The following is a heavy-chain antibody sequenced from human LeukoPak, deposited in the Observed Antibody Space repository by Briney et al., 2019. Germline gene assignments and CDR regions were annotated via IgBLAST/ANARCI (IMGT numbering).Heavy chain of an antibody. CDR2: IIPIFGTA. CDR3: ARGVSGSYSYYYYAMDV. Sequence: SVKVSCKASGGTFSSYAISWVRQAPGQGLEWMGGIIPIFGTANYAQKFQGRVTITADESTSTAYMELSSLRSEDTAVYYCARGVSGSYSYYYYAMDVWGQGTTVTVSS. D-gene: IGHD3-10*01. V-gene: IGHV1-69*13. CDR1: GGTFSSYA. J-gene: IGHJ6*02.